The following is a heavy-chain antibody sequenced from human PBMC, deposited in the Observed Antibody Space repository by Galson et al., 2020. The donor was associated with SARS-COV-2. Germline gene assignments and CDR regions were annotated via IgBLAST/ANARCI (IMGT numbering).Heavy chain of an antibody. Sequence: SETLSLTCAVSGGSVSSHGSFWSWIRQPPGKGLEWIGYIAYSGTTFDNPSLRSRITMSLDTSKNHFSLKLNSVTAADTAVYYCARVDTTMVSTSHYYYMDVWGKGTPVTVSS. D-gene: IGHD5-18*01. V-gene: IGHV4-30-4*01. CDR1: GGSVSSHGSF. CDR3: ARVDTTMVSTSHYYYMDV. CDR2: IAYSGTT. J-gene: IGHJ6*03.